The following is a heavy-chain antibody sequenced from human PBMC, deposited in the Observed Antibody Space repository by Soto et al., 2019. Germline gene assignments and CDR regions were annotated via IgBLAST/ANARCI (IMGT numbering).Heavy chain of an antibody. J-gene: IGHJ4*02. CDR2: ISSNGGST. Sequence: GGSLRLSCSASGFTFSSYAMHWVRQAPGKGLEYVSAISSNGGSTYYADSVKGRFTISRDNSKNTLYLQMSSLRAEDTAVYYCVKFSVVGATKVTQFDYWGQGTLVTVSS. D-gene: IGHD1-26*01. CDR3: VKFSVVGATKVTQFDY. V-gene: IGHV3-64D*08. CDR1: GFTFSSYA.